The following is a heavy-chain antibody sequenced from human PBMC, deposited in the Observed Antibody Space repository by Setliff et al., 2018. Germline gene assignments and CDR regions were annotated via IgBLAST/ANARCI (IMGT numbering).Heavy chain of an antibody. CDR1: GYSFIDYY. Sequence: GASVKVSCKASGYSFIDYYIHWVRQAPGQGPEWMGRVNPKNGGILYSQKFEGRVSMTGDRTISTVYMELSGLRSDDTAVYYCVRQDILTGYYAFDYWGQGTLVTVSS. V-gene: IGHV1-2*06. CDR2: VNPKNGGI. CDR3: VRQDILTGYYAFDY. J-gene: IGHJ4*02. D-gene: IGHD3-9*01.